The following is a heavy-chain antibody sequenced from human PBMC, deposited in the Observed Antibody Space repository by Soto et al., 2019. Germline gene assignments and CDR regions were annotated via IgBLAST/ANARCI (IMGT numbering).Heavy chain of an antibody. CDR2: IIPIFGTA. D-gene: IGHD2-2*01. CDR3: ARGESCSSTSCYRPRNYYYYYGMDV. J-gene: IGHJ6*02. Sequence: SVKVSCKASGGTFSSYAISWVRQAPGQGLEWMGGIIPIFGTANYAQKFQGRVTITADESTSTAYMELSSLRSEDTAVYYCARGESCSSTSCYRPRNYYYYYGMDVWGQGTTVTVSS. CDR1: GGTFSSYA. V-gene: IGHV1-69*13.